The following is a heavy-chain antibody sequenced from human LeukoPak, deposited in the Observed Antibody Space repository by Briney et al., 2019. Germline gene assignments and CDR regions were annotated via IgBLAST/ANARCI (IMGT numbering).Heavy chain of an antibody. CDR3: ATLGYCSGGSCYPTFDY. D-gene: IGHD2-15*01. CDR1: GYTFTGYY. J-gene: IGHJ4*02. CDR2: INPNSGGT. V-gene: IGHV1-2*06. Sequence: GASVKVSCKASGYTFTGYYMHWVRQAPGQGLEWMGRINPNSGGTNYAQKFQGRVTMTRDTSISTAYMELSRLRSDDTAVYYCATLGYCSGGSCYPTFDYWGQGTLVTVSS.